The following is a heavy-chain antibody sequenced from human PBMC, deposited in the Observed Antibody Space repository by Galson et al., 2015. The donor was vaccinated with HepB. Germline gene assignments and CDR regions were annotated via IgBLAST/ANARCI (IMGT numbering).Heavy chain of an antibody. V-gene: IGHV3-64D*06. D-gene: IGHD3/OR15-3a*01. CDR3: VKGLADYYSYMDV. Sequence: SLRLSCAASGFTFRSYTMHWVRQAPGKGLESVSAISPNGARTYYADSVKGRFTISRDNSKNTVYLEMSRLRVDDTTVYYCVKGLADYYSYMDVWGKGTTVTVS. CDR2: ISPNGART. CDR1: GFTFRSYT. J-gene: IGHJ6*03.